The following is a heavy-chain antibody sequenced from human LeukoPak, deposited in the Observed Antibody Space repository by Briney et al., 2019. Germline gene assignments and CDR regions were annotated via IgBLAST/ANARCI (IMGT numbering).Heavy chain of an antibody. Sequence: SETLSLTCAVYGGSFSGYYWSWIRQPPGKGLEWIGEINHSGSTNYNPSLKSRVTISVDTSKNQFSLKLSSVTAADTAVYYCARGLIYHPGFSSSSGSLFWFDPWGQGTLVTVSS. J-gene: IGHJ5*02. CDR1: GGSFSGYY. CDR2: INHSGST. D-gene: IGHD6-6*01. V-gene: IGHV4-34*01. CDR3: ARGLIYHPGFSSSSGSLFWFDP.